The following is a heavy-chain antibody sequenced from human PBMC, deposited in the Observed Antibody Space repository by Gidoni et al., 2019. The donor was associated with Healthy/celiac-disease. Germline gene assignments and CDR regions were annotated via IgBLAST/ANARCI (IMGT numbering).Heavy chain of an antibody. CDR1: GGSISSYY. D-gene: IGHD3-3*01. Sequence: QVQLQESGPGLVKPSETLSLTCTVSGGSISSYYWSWIRQPPGKGLEWIGYIYYSGSTNYNPSLKSRVTISVDTSKNQFSLKLSSVTAADTAVYYCARDRSIDTIFGVDLGMDVWGQGTTVTVSS. J-gene: IGHJ6*02. V-gene: IGHV4-59*01. CDR3: ARDRSIDTIFGVDLGMDV. CDR2: IYYSGST.